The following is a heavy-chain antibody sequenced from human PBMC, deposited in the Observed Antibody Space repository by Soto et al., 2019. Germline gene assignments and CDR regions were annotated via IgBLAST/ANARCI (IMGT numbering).Heavy chain of an antibody. CDR1: GFTFSNYW. CDR2: INSGGSST. CDR3: ARAYCRRGSCYSGDAFDL. J-gene: IGHJ3*01. V-gene: IGHV3-74*01. Sequence: EVQLVESGGGLVQPGGSLRLSCAASGFTFSNYWMHWVRQAPGKGLVWVSRINSGGSSTSYADSVKGRFTVSRDNDSNPLSLQMNRLRPQHTAVYYCARAYCRRGSCYSGDAFDLWGQGPMVTVSS. D-gene: IGHD2-15*01.